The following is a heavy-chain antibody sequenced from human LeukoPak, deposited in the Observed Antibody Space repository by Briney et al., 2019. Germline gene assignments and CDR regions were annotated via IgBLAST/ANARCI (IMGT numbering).Heavy chain of an antibody. CDR3: ARLPEYCSSTSCYRS. Sequence: SVKVSCKASGGTFSSYAISWVRQAPGQGLEWMGGIIPIFGTANYAQKFQGRVTITADESTSTAYMELSSLRSEDTAVYYCARLPEYCSSTSCYRSWGQGTLVTVSS. J-gene: IGHJ5*02. D-gene: IGHD2-2*02. CDR1: GGTFSSYA. CDR2: IIPIFGTA. V-gene: IGHV1-69*13.